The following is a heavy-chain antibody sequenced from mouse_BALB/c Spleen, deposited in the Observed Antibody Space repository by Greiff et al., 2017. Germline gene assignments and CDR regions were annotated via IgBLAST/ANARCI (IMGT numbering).Heavy chain of an antibody. CDR3: ARKGSTMITSWFAY. J-gene: IGHJ3*01. D-gene: IGHD2-4*01. V-gene: IGHV5-6-3*01. CDR1: GFTFSSYG. Sequence: EVKLMESGGGLVQPGGSLKLSCAASGFTFSSYGMSWVRQTPDKRLELVATINSNGGSTYYPDSVKGRFTISRDNAKNTLYLQMSSLKSEDTAMYYCARKGSTMITSWFAYWGQGTLVTVSA. CDR2: INSNGGST.